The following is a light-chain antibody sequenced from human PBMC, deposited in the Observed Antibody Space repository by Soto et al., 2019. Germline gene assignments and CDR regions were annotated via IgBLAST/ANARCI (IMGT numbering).Light chain of an antibody. CDR2: DVS. CDR1: SSDVGGYNY. CDR3: SSYTSSSTSKV. J-gene: IGLJ2*01. Sequence: QSVLTQPASVSGSPGQSITISCTGTSSDVGGYNYVSWYQQHPGKAPKLMIYDVSNRPSGVSNRFSGSKSGNTASLTISGLQAEAEADYYCSSYTSSSTSKVFGGGTKLTVL. V-gene: IGLV2-14*01.